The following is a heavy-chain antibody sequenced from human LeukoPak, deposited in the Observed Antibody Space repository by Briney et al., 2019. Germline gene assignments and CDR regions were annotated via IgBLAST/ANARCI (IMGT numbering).Heavy chain of an antibody. Sequence: PGGSLRLSCAASGFTFSSYSMNWVRQAPGKGLEWVSITYNGGSTHYADSVKGRFTISRDNSKNTLYLQMNSLRAEDTAVYYCAREGLSYGFDYWGQGTLVTVSS. CDR1: GFTFSSYS. CDR3: AREGLSYGFDY. CDR2: TYNGGST. V-gene: IGHV3-53*01. D-gene: IGHD5-18*01. J-gene: IGHJ4*02.